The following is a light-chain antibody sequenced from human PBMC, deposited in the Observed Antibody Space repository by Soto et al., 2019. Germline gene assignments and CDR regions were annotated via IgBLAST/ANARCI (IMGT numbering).Light chain of an antibody. Sequence: QSVLAQPPSASVTPGQRVTISCSGSSSNIGSNTVNWYQLLPGAAPKLLIQNNNQRPSGVPDRFSGSKSGTSASLAISGLQSEDEADYSCAAWDDNLHGFVFGTGTKVTVL. V-gene: IGLV1-44*01. J-gene: IGLJ1*01. CDR3: AAWDDNLHGFV. CDR2: NNN. CDR1: SSNIGSNT.